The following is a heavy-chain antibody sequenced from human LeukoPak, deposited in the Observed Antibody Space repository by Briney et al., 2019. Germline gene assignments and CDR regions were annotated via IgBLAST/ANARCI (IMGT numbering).Heavy chain of an antibody. D-gene: IGHD2-2*01. V-gene: IGHV4-4*07. CDR3: ARDRGGVPSAKVAFYFDY. CDR2: FYNSGNT. CDR1: GGSISSYY. J-gene: IGHJ4*02. Sequence: SETLSLTCTVPGGSISSYYWSWIRQPAGKGLEWIGRFYNSGNTNYNPSLKSRVTMSVDTSKNQFSLKLSSVAAADTAVYFCARDRGGVPSAKVAFYFDYWGQGTLVTVSS.